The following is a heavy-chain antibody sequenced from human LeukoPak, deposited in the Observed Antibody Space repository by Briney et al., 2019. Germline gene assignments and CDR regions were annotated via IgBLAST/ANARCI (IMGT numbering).Heavy chain of an antibody. D-gene: IGHD2-15*01. CDR2: IIPILGIA. CDR1: GGTFSSYA. Sequence: GASVKVSCKASGGTFSSYAISWVRQAPGQGLEWMGRIIPILGIANYAQKFQGRVTITADKSTSTAYMELSSLRSEDTAVYYCARAGSGTGVRAFDIWGQGTMVTVSS. V-gene: IGHV1-69*04. J-gene: IGHJ3*02. CDR3: ARAGSGTGVRAFDI.